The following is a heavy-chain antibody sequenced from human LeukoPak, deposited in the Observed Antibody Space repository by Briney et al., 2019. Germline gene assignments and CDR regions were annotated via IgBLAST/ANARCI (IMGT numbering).Heavy chain of an antibody. V-gene: IGHV4-59*01. J-gene: IGHJ4*02. CDR2: IYHSGST. CDR3: ARGGGYASPIGY. CDR1: GGSISTYY. Sequence: KPSETLSLTCTLSGGSISTYYWSWIRQPPGKGLEWIGYIYHSGSTNYNPSLKSRVTISVDTSKNQFSLKLSSVTAADTAVYYCARGGGYASPIGYWDQGALVTVSS. D-gene: IGHD5-12*01.